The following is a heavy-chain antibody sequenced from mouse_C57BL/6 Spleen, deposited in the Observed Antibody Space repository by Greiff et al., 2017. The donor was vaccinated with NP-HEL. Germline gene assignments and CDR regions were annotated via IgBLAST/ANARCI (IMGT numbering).Heavy chain of an antibody. D-gene: IGHD4-1*01. V-gene: IGHV1-52*01. J-gene: IGHJ2*01. CDR3: ARRGLTGYFDC. Sequence: QVQLQQPGAELVRPGSSVKLSCKASGYTFTSYWMHWVKQRPIQGLEWIGNIDPSDSETHYNQKFKDKATLTVDKSSSTAYMQLSSLTSEDSAVYYCARRGLTGYFDCWGQGTTLTVSS. CDR1: GYTFTSYW. CDR2: IDPSDSET.